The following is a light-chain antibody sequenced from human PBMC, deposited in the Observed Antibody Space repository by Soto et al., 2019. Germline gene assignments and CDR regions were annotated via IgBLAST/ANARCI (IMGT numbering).Light chain of an antibody. CDR2: AAS. CDR3: LQHNSYPFT. J-gene: IGKJ3*01. Sequence: DIQMTQSPSSLSASVGDRVTITCRANQDIRSDLGWFQQKPGKAPKRLMYAASTLESGVPSRFSGSRSGTEFTLTISSLQPEDFATYYCLQHNSYPFTFGPGTKVDIK. CDR1: QDIRSD. V-gene: IGKV1-17*01.